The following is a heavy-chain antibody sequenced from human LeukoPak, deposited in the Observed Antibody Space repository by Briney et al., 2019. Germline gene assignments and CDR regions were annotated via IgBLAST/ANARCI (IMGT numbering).Heavy chain of an antibody. CDR2: IYSGGST. CDR3: ARHRRYCSGDTCYSGHDY. J-gene: IGHJ4*02. V-gene: IGHV3-53*01. CDR1: GFTVSSNY. Sequence: GGSLGLSCAASGFTVSSNYMSWVRQAPGKGLEFVSIIYSGGSTYYADSLKGRFTISRDNSKNTLYLQMNSLRVEDTAVYYCARHRRYCSGDTCYSGHDYWRQGTLVIVSS. D-gene: IGHD2-15*01.